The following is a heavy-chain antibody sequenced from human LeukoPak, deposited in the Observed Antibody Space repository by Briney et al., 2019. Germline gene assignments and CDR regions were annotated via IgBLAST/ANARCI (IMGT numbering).Heavy chain of an antibody. J-gene: IGHJ4*02. V-gene: IGHV3-21*01. CDR1: GFTFSSFS. D-gene: IGHD1-26*01. CDR2: ISAISTYI. CDR3: ARDRGSGSYSPIDY. Sequence: GGSLRLSCAASGFTFSSFSMNWVRQAPGKGLEWVSSISAISTYIYYSDSVRGRFTLSRDNADNSLHLHMDSLRFEDTAVYYCARDRGSGSYSPIDYWGQGTLVTVSS.